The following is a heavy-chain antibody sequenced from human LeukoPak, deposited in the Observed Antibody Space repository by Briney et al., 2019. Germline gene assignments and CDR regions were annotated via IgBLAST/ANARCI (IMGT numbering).Heavy chain of an antibody. D-gene: IGHD3-22*01. CDR3: AKDPNYYDSSAHSYYFDY. CDR2: ISYDGSNK. Sequence: GVSLRLSCAASGFTFSNAWMSWVRQAPGKGLEWVALISYDGSNKYYADSVKGRFTISRDNSKNTLYLQMNSLRAEDTAVYYCAKDPNYYDSSAHSYYFDYWGQGTLVTVSS. V-gene: IGHV3-30*18. CDR1: GFTFSNAW. J-gene: IGHJ4*02.